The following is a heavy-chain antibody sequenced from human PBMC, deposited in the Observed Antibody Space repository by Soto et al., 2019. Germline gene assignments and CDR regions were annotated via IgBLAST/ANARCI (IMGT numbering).Heavy chain of an antibody. CDR1: GFTFSSYA. J-gene: IGHJ6*02. CDR3: ARDHPLPSIKPLYYSYGMDV. CDR2: ISYDGSNK. V-gene: IGHV3-30-3*01. Sequence: QVQLVESGGGVVQPGRSLRLSCAASGFTFSSYAMHWVRQAPGKGLEWVAVISYDGSNKYYADSVKGRFTISRDNSKNTLYLQMNSLRAEDTAVYYCARDHPLPSIKPLYYSYGMDVWGQGTTVTVSS. D-gene: IGHD3-10*01.